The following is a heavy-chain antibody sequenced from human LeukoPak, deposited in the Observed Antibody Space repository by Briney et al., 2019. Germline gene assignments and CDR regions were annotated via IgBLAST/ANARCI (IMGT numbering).Heavy chain of an antibody. CDR3: ARVGLRFLEWLLPGHFDY. Sequence: GGSLRLSCAASGFTFSDYYMSWIRQAPGKGLEWVSYISSSDSTIYYADSVKGLFHISRENAKNSLYLPMNTLRAEDTAVYYCARVGLRFLEWLLPGHFDYWGQGTLVTVSS. CDR2: ISSSDSTI. V-gene: IGHV3-11*04. CDR1: GFTFSDYY. D-gene: IGHD3-3*01. J-gene: IGHJ4*02.